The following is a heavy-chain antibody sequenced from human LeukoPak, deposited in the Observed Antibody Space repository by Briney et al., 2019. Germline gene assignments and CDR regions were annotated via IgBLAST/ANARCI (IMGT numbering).Heavy chain of an antibody. D-gene: IGHD3-3*01. J-gene: IGHJ4*02. CDR1: GFTSSSYW. V-gene: IGHV3-7*01. CDR2: IKQDGSEK. Sequence: GSLRLSCAASGFTSSSYWMTWVRPAPGKGLEWVANIKQDGSEKYYVDSVKGRFTISRDNAKSSLYLQMNSLRAEDTAVYFCTRQSENFSLDYWGQGTLVTVSS. CDR3: TRQSENFSLDY.